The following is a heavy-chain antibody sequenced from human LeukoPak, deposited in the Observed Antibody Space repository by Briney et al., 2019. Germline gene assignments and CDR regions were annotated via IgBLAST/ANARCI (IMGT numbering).Heavy chain of an antibody. CDR2: INWNGGST. Sequence: GGSPRLSCAAPGFTFDDYGMSWVRQAPGKGLEWVSGINWNGGSTGYAGSVKGRFTISRDNAKNSLYLQMNSLRAEDTALYYRARRDSAVAGLYYYYMDVWGKGTTVTVSS. J-gene: IGHJ6*03. V-gene: IGHV3-20*04. CDR3: ARRDSAVAGLYYYYMDV. D-gene: IGHD6-19*01. CDR1: GFTFDDYG.